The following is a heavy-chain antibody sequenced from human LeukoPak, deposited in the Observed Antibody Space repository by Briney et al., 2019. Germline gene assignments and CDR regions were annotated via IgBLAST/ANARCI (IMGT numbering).Heavy chain of an antibody. CDR1: GGSISSYY. CDR2: IYYSGST. Sequence: SETLSLTCTVSGGSISSYYWSWIRQPPGKGLEWVGYIYYSGSTNYNPSLKSRVNISVDTSKNQFSLKLSSVTAADTAVYYCARAWYYYGMDVWGQGTTVPVSS. J-gene: IGHJ6*02. V-gene: IGHV4-59*01. CDR3: ARAWYYYGMDV.